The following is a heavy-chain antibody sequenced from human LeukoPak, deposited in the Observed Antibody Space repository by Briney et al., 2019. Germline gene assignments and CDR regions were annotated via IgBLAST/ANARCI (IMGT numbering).Heavy chain of an antibody. Sequence: PSETLSLTSAVYGGSFSDYYWNWVRQPPGKGLEWIGEINHSGSSSFNPSLKSRVSISVDTSKNQFSLKLSSVTAADTAVYYCAGEARLGDCTGPSCYGDYGLDVWGQGTTVTVSS. D-gene: IGHD2-2*01. CDR3: AGEARLGDCTGPSCYGDYGLDV. CDR2: INHSGSS. V-gene: IGHV4-34*01. J-gene: IGHJ6*02. CDR1: GGSFSDYY.